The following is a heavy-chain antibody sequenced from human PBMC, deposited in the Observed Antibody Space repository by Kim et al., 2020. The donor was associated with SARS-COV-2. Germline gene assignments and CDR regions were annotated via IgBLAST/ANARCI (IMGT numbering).Heavy chain of an antibody. Sequence: GGSLRLSCAASGFTFSSYGMHWVRQAPGKGLEWVAVISYDGSNKYYADSVKGRFTISRDNSKNTLYLQMNSLRAEDTAVYYCAKGWLGELLRGDYWGQGT. V-gene: IGHV3-30*18. D-gene: IGHD3-10*01. CDR3: AKGWLGELLRGDY. CDR2: ISYDGSNK. CDR1: GFTFSSYG. J-gene: IGHJ4*02.